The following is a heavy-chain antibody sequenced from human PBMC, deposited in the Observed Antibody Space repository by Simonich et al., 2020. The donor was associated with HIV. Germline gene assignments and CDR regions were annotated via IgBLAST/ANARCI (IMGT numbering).Heavy chain of an antibody. J-gene: IGHJ4*02. V-gene: IGHV4-34*01. D-gene: IGHD3-10*01. CDR2: INPIGSA. CDR1: GGSFSGYH. Sequence: QVQLQQWGSGLLKPSETLSLTCAVYGGSFSGYHRSWIRQPPGKGLEWMGEINPIGSANDNPSLTSRVTISLHTSKKQFSLKVNSVTAADTAVYYCATSSGGNEYWGQGTLVTVSS. CDR3: ATSSGGNEY.